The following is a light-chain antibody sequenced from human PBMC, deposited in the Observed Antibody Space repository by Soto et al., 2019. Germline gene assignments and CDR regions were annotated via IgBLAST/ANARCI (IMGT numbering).Light chain of an antibody. J-gene: IGKJ5*01. V-gene: IGKV1-9*01. CDR3: QQRKSYPIT. CDR1: QDINTY. CDR2: AAS. Sequence: DIQLTQSPSFLSASVGXRVTITCRASQDINTYLAWYQQKPGKAPKLLIFAASTLQNGVPSRFSGSGSGTEFTVTITSLQPEDFATYYCQQRKSYPITFGQGTRLEIK.